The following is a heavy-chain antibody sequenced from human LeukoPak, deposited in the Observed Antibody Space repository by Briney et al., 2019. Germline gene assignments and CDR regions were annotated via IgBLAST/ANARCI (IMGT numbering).Heavy chain of an antibody. CDR2: ISYDGSNK. CDR1: GFTFSIYA. J-gene: IGHJ4*02. Sequence: GRSLRLSCAASGFTFSIYAMHWVRQAPGKGREWVAVISYDGSNKYYADSVKGRFTISRDNSKNTLYLQMNSLRAEDTAVYYCARAQKECGGDCYSADYWGQGTLVTVSS. D-gene: IGHD2-21*02. V-gene: IGHV3-30*04. CDR3: ARAQKECGGDCYSADY.